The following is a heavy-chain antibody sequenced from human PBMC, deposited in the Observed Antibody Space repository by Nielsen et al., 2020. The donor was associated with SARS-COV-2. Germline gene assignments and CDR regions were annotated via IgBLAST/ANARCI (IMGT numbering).Heavy chain of an antibody. D-gene: IGHD3-22*01. CDR1: GGSISSYY. V-gene: IGHV4-59*01. CDR3: ARVVPDSSGYYPDVFDI. Sequence: SETLSLTCIVSGGSISSYYWSWIRQPPGKGLEWIGNIYDSGCINYNPSLKSRVTISVDTSKNQFSLKLSSVTAADTAVYYCARVVPDSSGYYPDVFDIWGQGTMVTVSS. J-gene: IGHJ3*02. CDR2: IYDSGCI.